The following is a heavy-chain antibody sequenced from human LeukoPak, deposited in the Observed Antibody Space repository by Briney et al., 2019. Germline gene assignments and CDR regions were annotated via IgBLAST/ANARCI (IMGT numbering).Heavy chain of an antibody. V-gene: IGHV1-69*04. D-gene: IGHD3-22*01. J-gene: IGHJ5*02. Sequence: SVKVSCKASGGTFSSYAISWVRQAPGQGLEWMGRIIPILGIANYAQKFQGRVTITADKSTSTAYMELSSLRSVDTAVYYCARGYYYDSSGYPSWFDPWGQGTLVTVSS. CDR3: ARGYYYDSSGYPSWFDP. CDR2: IIPILGIA. CDR1: GGTFSSYA.